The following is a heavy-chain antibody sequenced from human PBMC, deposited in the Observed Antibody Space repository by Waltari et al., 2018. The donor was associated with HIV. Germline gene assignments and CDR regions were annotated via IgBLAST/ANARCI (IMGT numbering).Heavy chain of an antibody. Sequence: QVQLVQSGTEVRKPGASVKVSCKASGYIFSRYGITWVRQAPGQGLEWMGWISAYNGETYYAQKIQGRITMTTDTSTSIAYMELRSLRSDDTAVYYCAREGSVDYDFWSGYYPADYWGQGTLVSVSS. CDR1: GYIFSRYG. D-gene: IGHD3-3*01. V-gene: IGHV1-18*01. CDR3: AREGSVDYDFWSGYYPADY. J-gene: IGHJ4*02. CDR2: ISAYNGET.